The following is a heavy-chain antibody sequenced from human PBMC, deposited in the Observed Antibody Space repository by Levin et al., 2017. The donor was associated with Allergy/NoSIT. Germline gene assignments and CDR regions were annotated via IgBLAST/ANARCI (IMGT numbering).Heavy chain of an antibody. J-gene: IGHJ4*02. Sequence: PGGSLRLSCAASGFTLSTYAMYWVRQAPGKGLEWVAVISYEGSNKYYANSVKGRFTISKDISKNTLYLQMNSLRTGDTAVYYCARDLGSGSDHWGQGTLVTVSS. V-gene: IGHV3-30-3*01. D-gene: IGHD3-10*01. CDR1: GFTLSTYA. CDR3: ARDLGSGSDH. CDR2: ISYEGSNK.